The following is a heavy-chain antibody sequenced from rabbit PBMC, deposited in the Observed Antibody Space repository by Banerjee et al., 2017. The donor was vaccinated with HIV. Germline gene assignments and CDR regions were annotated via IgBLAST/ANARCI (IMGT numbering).Heavy chain of an antibody. D-gene: IGHD3-1*01. J-gene: IGHJ4*01. CDR1: GIDFSSYYY. V-gene: IGHV1S45*01. CDR2: IYTGSSGST. Sequence: QQQLEESGGGLVKPGGTLTLTCKASGIDFSSYYYMCWVRQAPGKGLEWIGCIYTGSSGSTYDASWAKGRFTISKTSSTTVTLQMTSLTAADTATYFCARDPGYGGYGYGDLWGPGTLVTVS. CDR3: ARDPGYGGYGYGDL.